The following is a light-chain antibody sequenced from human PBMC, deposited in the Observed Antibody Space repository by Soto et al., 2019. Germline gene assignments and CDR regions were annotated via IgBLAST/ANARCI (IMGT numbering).Light chain of an antibody. CDR1: QDISNY. Sequence: DIQMTQSPSSLSASVGDRVTITCQASQDISNYLNWYQQKPGKAPKLLIYDASNLETGVPSRFSGSGSGTDFTCTISSLQPEDIATYYCQQFDTLLTFGPGTTVDIK. J-gene: IGKJ3*01. CDR2: DAS. V-gene: IGKV1-33*01. CDR3: QQFDTLLT.